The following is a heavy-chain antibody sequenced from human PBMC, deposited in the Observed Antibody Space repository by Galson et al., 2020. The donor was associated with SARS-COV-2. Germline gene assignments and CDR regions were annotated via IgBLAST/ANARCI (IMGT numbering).Heavy chain of an antibody. CDR1: GFTLIGYW. CDR3: GRGWSYPAY. D-gene: IGHD2-15*01. V-gene: IGHV3-7*01. Sequence: GESLKISCEGSGFTLIGYWMRWVRQAPGKGLEWVASINEDGSEKYYVDSVKGRFTISRDSAKNSVDLQMNGLRADDTAVYYCGRGWSYPAYRGQGTLVTVSS. J-gene: IGHJ4*02. CDR2: INEDGSEK.